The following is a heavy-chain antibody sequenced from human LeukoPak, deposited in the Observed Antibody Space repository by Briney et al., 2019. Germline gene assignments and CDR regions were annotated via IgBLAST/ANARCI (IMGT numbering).Heavy chain of an antibody. V-gene: IGHV1-58*01. J-gene: IGHJ3*01. Sequence: GTSVKVSCKASGFTFASSAVQWVRQARGQRLEWIGWIVVGSGNTNYAQKFQERVTITRDMSTSTVYMELSSLRSEDTAVYYCAAEGRPTVVTFRKGAVDLWGQGTMVTVSS. CDR1: GFTFASSA. D-gene: IGHD4-23*01. CDR2: IVVGSGNT. CDR3: AAEGRPTVVTFRKGAVDL.